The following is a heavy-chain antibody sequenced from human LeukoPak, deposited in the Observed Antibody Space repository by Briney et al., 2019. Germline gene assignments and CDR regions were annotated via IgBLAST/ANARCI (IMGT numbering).Heavy chain of an antibody. CDR3: ARARDGQVFYYYGMDV. CDR1: RGTFSSYA. J-gene: IGHJ6*04. Sequence: SVNVSCKASRGTFSSYAISWVRQAPGQGLKWMGGIIPIFGTANYAQKFQGRVTITADKSTSTAYMELSSLRSEDTAVYYCARARDGQVFYYYGMDVWGKGTTVTVSS. CDR2: IIPIFGTA. V-gene: IGHV1-69*06. D-gene: IGHD5/OR15-5a*01.